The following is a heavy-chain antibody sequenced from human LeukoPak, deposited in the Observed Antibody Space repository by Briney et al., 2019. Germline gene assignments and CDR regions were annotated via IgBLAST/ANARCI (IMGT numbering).Heavy chain of an antibody. Sequence: GGSLRLSCAVSGFTFSSYWMTWVCQAPGKGLEWVANIKQDGSEKYYVDSVKGRFTISRDNAKNSLYLQMNSLRAEDTAVYYCARDRVVITAWGQGTLVTVSS. V-gene: IGHV3-7*01. CDR3: ARDRVVITA. D-gene: IGHD3-22*01. CDR1: GFTFSSYW. J-gene: IGHJ4*02. CDR2: IKQDGSEK.